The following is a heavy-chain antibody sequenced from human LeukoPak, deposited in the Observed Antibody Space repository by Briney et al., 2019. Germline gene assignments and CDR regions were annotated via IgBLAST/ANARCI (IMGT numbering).Heavy chain of an antibody. D-gene: IGHD3-10*01. CDR3: AKDQYYYGSGIPAGYYYYYGMDV. J-gene: IGHJ6*02. V-gene: IGHV3-30*18. Sequence: QAGGSLRLSCAASGFTFSSNAMNWVRQAPGKGLEWVAVISYDGSNKYYADSVKGRFTISRDNSKNTLYLQMNSLRAEDTAVYYCAKDQYYYGSGIPAGYYYYYGMDVWGQGTTVTVSS. CDR1: GFTFSSNA. CDR2: ISYDGSNK.